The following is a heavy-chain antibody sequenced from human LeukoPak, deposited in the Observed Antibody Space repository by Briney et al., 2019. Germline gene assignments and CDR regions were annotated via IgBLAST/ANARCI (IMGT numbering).Heavy chain of an antibody. CDR1: GFTFSRYA. CDR3: ARDSASLAGGY. J-gene: IGHJ4*02. V-gene: IGHV3-23*01. CDR2: ISDSGGGT. D-gene: IGHD3-16*01. Sequence: PAGSLRLSCAASGFTFSRYAMSWVRQAPGKGLEWVSVISDSGGGTYYADSVKGRFTISRDNSKNTLYLQMNSLRAEDTAVYYCARDSASLAGGYWGQGTLVTVSS.